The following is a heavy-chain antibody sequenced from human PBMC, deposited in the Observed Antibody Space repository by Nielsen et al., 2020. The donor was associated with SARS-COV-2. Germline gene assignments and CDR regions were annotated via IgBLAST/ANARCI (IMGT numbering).Heavy chain of an antibody. CDR2: IIPIFGTA. J-gene: IGHJ3*02. D-gene: IGHD1-26*01. V-gene: IGHV1-69*01. Sequence: WVRQAPGQGLEWMGGIIPIFGTANYAQKFQGRVTITADESTSTAYMELSSLRSEDTAVYYCARVSGSYFDAFDIWGQGTMVTVSS. CDR3: ARVSGSYFDAFDI.